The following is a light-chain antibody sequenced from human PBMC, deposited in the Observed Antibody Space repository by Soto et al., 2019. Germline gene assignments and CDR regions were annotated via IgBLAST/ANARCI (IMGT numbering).Light chain of an antibody. CDR2: NNN. CDR1: QSNIGRNT. J-gene: IGLJ3*02. V-gene: IGLV1-44*01. CDR3: AAWDDILKGWV. Sequence: QSVLTQPPSASGTPGQRVTISCSGIQSNIGRNTVNWYQQLPGTAPELLIYNNNQRPSGVPDRISGSKSGTSASLAISGLQSKDEVDYYCAAWDDILKGWVFGGGTKLTVL.